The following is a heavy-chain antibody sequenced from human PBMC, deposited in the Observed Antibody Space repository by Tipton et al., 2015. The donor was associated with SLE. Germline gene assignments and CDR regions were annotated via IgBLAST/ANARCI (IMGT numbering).Heavy chain of an antibody. D-gene: IGHD3-22*01. CDR1: GGSISSYY. CDR2: INHSGST. V-gene: IGHV4-34*01. CDR3: AREGLSYYGSSGYPLRV. Sequence: LSLTCTVSGGSISSYYWSWIRQPPGKGLEWIGEINHSGSTNYNPSLKSRVTISVDTSKNQFSLKLSSVTAADTAVYYCAREGLSYYGSSGYPLRVWGQGTLVTVSS. J-gene: IGHJ4*02.